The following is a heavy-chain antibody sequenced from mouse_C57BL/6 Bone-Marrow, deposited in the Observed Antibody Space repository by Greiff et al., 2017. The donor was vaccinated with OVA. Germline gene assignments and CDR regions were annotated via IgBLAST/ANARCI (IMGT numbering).Heavy chain of an antibody. CDR3: ARKAPFWYYGNFDY. CDR1: GYTFTSYW. Sequence: QVQLQQPGAELVKPGASVKLSCKASGYTFTSYWITWVKQRPGQGLEWIGDIYPGSGSTNYNEKFKSQATLTVDTSSSTAYMQLSSLTSEDSAIYYGARKAPFWYYGNFDYWGQGTTLTVSS. J-gene: IGHJ2*01. CDR2: IYPGSGST. V-gene: IGHV1-55*01. D-gene: IGHD2-1*01.